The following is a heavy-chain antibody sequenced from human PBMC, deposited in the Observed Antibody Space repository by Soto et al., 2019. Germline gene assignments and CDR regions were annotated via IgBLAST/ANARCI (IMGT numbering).Heavy chain of an antibody. CDR1: GGSISSGGYY. J-gene: IGHJ3*02. CDR2: INHSGST. D-gene: IGHD3-22*01. V-gene: IGHV4-31*03. Sequence: QVQLQESGPGLVKPSQTLSLTCTVSGGSISSGGYYWSWIRQPPGKGLEWIGEINHSGSTNYNPSLKSRVTISVDTSKNHFSLHLSSVTAADTAVYYCAVYYYDTENAFDIWGQGTMVTVSS. CDR3: AVYYYDTENAFDI.